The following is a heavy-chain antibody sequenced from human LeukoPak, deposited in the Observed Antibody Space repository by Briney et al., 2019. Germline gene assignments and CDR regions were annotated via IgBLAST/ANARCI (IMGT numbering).Heavy chain of an antibody. V-gene: IGHV3-48*01. CDR2: ISSSSSTI. Sequence: PGGSLRLSCAASGFTFSNAWMSWVRQAPGKGLEWVSYISSSSSTIYYADSVKGRFTISRDNAKNSLYLQMNSLRAEDTAVYYCASVVVPAAIPYTFDYWGQGTLVTVSS. CDR1: GFTFSNAW. D-gene: IGHD2-2*02. J-gene: IGHJ4*02. CDR3: ASVVVPAAIPYTFDY.